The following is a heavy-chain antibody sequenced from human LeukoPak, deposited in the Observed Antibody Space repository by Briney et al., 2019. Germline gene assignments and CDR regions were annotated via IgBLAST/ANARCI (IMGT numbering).Heavy chain of an antibody. J-gene: IGHJ4*02. CDR1: GFTFSSYG. V-gene: IGHV3-33*03. Sequence: GGSLRLSCAASGFTFSSYGMHWVRQAPGKGLEWVAVIWYGGSNKYYADSVKGRFTISRDNAKNSLYLQMNSLRAEDTALYYCAKGGGIAVAGIDFDYWGQGTLVTVSS. D-gene: IGHD6-19*01. CDR3: AKGGGIAVAGIDFDY. CDR2: IWYGGSNK.